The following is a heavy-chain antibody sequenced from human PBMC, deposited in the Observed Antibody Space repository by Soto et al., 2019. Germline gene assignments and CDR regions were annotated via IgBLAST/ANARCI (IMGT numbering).Heavy chain of an antibody. D-gene: IGHD3-16*01. Sequence: SVKVSCKASGGTFSSYAVSWVRQAPGQGVQWMGGIIPIFGTVIYAQQFQGRVTITADESTKTAYMELRSLRFEDKAVYYCARDSHPPALSGYIMRWDVWGQGTTVTVSS. V-gene: IGHV1-69*13. CDR3: ARDSHPPALSGYIMRWDV. CDR2: IIPIFGTV. CDR1: GGTFSSYA. J-gene: IGHJ6*02.